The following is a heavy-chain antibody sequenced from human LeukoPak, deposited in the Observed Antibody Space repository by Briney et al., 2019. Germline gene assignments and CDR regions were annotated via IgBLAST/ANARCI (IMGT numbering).Heavy chain of an antibody. CDR1: GGSISSSSYY. CDR3: ASIPEGYCSGGSCYSTSYY. CDR2: IYYSGST. D-gene: IGHD2-15*01. J-gene: IGHJ4*02. Sequence: SETLSLTRTVTGGSISSSSYYWGWIRQPPGKGLEWIGSIYYSGSTYYNPSLKSRVTISVDTSKNQFSLKLSSVTAADTAVYYCASIPEGYCSGGSCYSTSYYWGQGTLVTVSS. V-gene: IGHV4-39*07.